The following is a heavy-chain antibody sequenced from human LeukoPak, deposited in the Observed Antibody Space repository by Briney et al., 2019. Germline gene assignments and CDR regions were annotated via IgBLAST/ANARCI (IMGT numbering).Heavy chain of an antibody. V-gene: IGHV3-53*04. CDR1: GFTVSSNY. Sequence: GGSLRLSCAASGFTVSSNYMSWVRQAPGKGLEWVSVTYSGGSTYYADSVKGRFTISRHNSKNTLYLQMNSLRAEDTAVYYCASPGIAAAGSNYYYYYGMDVWGQGTTVTVSS. CDR2: TYSGGST. D-gene: IGHD6-13*01. CDR3: ASPGIAAAGSNYYYYYGMDV. J-gene: IGHJ6*02.